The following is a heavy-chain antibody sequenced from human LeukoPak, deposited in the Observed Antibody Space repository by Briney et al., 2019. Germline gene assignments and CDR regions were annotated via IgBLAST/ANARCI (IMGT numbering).Heavy chain of an antibody. CDR2: INGDGSST. CDR1: GFTFSTYW. D-gene: IGHD5-18*01. CDR3: ARESYPIDY. J-gene: IGHJ4*02. V-gene: IGHV3-74*01. Sequence: GGSLRLSCAASGFTFSTYWMHWVRQAPGKGLVWVSRINGDGSSTSCADSVKGRFTISRDNAKNTLYLQMNSLRAEDTAVYYCARESYPIDYWGQGTLVTVSS.